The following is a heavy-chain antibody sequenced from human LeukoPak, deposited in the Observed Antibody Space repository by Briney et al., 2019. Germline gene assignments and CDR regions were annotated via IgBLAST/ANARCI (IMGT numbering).Heavy chain of an antibody. Sequence: SETLSLTCTVSGGSVSSGSHYWNWIRQSPGRGLEWIGHIYYRGTTNYTPSLKGRVTISVDTSMNQFSLRLSSVTAADTAVYFCARSFYSSGWYTPLRWFDTWGQGTPVTVSS. CDR1: GGSVSSGSHY. D-gene: IGHD6-19*01. V-gene: IGHV4-61*01. J-gene: IGHJ5*02. CDR3: ARSFYSSGWYTPLRWFDT. CDR2: IYYRGTT.